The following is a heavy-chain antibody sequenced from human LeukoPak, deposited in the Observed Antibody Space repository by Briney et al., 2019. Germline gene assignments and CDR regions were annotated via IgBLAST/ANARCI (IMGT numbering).Heavy chain of an antibody. Sequence: PSETLSLTCTVSGASISSYYWSWIRQPPGKGLEWIGDIYYSGSIKYNPSLKSRVTMSVDTSKNQFSLKLSSVTAADTAIYYCARENPSGYYNRPIDYWGQGALVTVSS. CDR1: GASISSYY. CDR3: ARENPSGYYNRPIDY. D-gene: IGHD3-22*01. V-gene: IGHV4-59*01. J-gene: IGHJ4*02. CDR2: IYYSGSI.